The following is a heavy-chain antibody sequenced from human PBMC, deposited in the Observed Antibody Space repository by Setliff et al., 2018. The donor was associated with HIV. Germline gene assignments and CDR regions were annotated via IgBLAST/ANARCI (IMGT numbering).Heavy chain of an antibody. CDR2: INPSSGST. CDR1: GYTFTSYY. V-gene: IGHV1-46*01. Sequence: ASVMVSCKASGYTFTSYYMHWVRQAPGQGLEWMGIINPSSGSTTYAQKFQGRVTMTRDTSTSTVYMELSSLRSEDTAVYYCARDPAPSSSASYFQHWGQGTPVTVS. D-gene: IGHD6-6*01. CDR3: ARDPAPSSSASYFQH. J-gene: IGHJ1*01.